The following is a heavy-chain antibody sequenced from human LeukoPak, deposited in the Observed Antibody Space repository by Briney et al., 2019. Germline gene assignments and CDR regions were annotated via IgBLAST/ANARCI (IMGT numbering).Heavy chain of an antibody. V-gene: IGHV3-21*01. CDR1: GFTFSSYS. CDR3: ARENYYYYYMDV. Sequence: GGSLRLSCSASGFTFSSYSMNWVRQAPGKGLEWVSSISSSSSYIYYADSVKGRFTISRDNAKNSLYLQMNSLRAEDTAVYYCARENYYYYYMDVWGKGTTVTVSS. J-gene: IGHJ6*03. CDR2: ISSSSSYI.